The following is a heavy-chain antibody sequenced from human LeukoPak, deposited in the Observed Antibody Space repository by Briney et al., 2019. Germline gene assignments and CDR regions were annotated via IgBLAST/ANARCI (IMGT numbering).Heavy chain of an antibody. CDR1: GFTFSSYE. Sequence: GGSLRLSCAASGFTFSSYEMNWVRQAPGKGLEWVSYISSSGSNIYYADSVKGRFTISRDNAKNSLYLQMNSLRAEDTAVYYCARDLLGDNWNDRGVFDYWGQGTLVTVSS. D-gene: IGHD1-1*01. CDR3: ARDLLGDNWNDRGVFDY. CDR2: ISSSGSNI. V-gene: IGHV3-48*03. J-gene: IGHJ4*02.